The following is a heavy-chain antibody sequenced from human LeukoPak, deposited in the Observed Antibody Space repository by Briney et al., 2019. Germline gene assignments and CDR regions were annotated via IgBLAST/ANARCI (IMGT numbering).Heavy chain of an antibody. CDR3: ARDPPTWLYGDPIRGNYYYGMDV. CDR1: GYTFTGYY. J-gene: IGHJ6*02. V-gene: IGHV1-2*02. CDR2: INPNSGGT. Sequence: ASVKVSCKASGYTFTGYYIHWVRQAPGQGLEWMGWINPNSGGTNYPQKFQGRVTMTRDTSMSTAYMELSRLRSEDTAVYYCARDPPTWLYGDPIRGNYYYGMDVWGQGTTVTVSS. D-gene: IGHD4-17*01.